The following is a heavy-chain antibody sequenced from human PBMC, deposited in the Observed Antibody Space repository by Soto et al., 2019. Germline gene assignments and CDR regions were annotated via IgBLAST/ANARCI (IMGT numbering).Heavy chain of an antibody. CDR2: ISYDGSKK. D-gene: IGHD2-8*01. CDR1: GLTFSAYG. J-gene: IGHJ3*02. Sequence: LRLSCEASGLTFSAYGMHWVRQAPGKGLEWVATISYDGSKKYFGDSVKGRFTISRDNSKSTLYLEMNSLRTEDTAVYYCAKASHCNKGRCSLGLIGDRAFDIWGQGTMVTVSS. CDR3: AKASHCNKGRCSLGLIGDRAFDI. V-gene: IGHV3-30*18.